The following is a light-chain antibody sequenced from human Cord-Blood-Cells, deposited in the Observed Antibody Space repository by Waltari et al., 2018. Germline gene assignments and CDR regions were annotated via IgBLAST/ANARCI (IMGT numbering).Light chain of an antibody. V-gene: IGKV1-39*01. Sequence: DIQMTQSPSSLSASVGARVTITCRASQSISSYLNGYQQKPGKAPKLLSYAASSLQSGVPSRFSGSGSGTDFTLTISSLQPEDFATYYCQQSYSTPRTFGPGTKVDIK. CDR3: QQSYSTPRT. CDR1: QSISSY. CDR2: AAS. J-gene: IGKJ3*01.